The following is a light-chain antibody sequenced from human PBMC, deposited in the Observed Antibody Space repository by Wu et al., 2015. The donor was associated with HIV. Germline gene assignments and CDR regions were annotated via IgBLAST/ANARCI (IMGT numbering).Light chain of an antibody. CDR2: DAS. Sequence: AIQLTQSPSSLSASVGDRVTMTCRTSQGITSALAWYQQKPGKLPKLLILDASTLEGTVPSRFSGSGSGTDFTLTISSLQPEDFATYYCQQFNGYPLTFGGGTRVEI. J-gene: IGKJ4*01. CDR3: QQFNGYPLT. V-gene: IGKV1-13*02. CDR1: QGITSA.